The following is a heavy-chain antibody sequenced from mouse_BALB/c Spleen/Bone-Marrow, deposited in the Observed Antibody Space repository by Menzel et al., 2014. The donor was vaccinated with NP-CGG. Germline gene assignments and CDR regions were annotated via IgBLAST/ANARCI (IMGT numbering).Heavy chain of an antibody. CDR2: IDPTNEKP. J-gene: IGHJ3*01. D-gene: IGHD2-3*01. Sequence: VQLKQSAAALVKLGASVLLSCTASRFNIKDTHLHWVQQSAEQGLALIGRIDPTNEKPEYDTMFQGKASRTVDTSPITVNLQLRSVSSEDAAAYYCASYDGSGFDYWGQGTLVTVSA. CDR1: RFNIKDTH. CDR3: ASYDGSGFDY. V-gene: IGHV14-3*02.